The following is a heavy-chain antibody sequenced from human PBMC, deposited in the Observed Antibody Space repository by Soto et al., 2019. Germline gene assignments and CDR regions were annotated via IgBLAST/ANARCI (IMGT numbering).Heavy chain of an antibody. CDR2: IWYDGSYK. D-gene: IGHD6-19*01. V-gene: IGHV3-33*01. J-gene: IGHJ4*02. Sequence: GGSLRLSCAAPGFTFSSYAMHWVRQAPGKGLEWVAAIWYDGSYKYYTDSVKGRFTISRDNSKNTLYLEMNSLRAEDTAVYYCARDPYSSGWPETFDYWGQGTLVTVSS. CDR3: ARDPYSSGWPETFDY. CDR1: GFTFSSYA.